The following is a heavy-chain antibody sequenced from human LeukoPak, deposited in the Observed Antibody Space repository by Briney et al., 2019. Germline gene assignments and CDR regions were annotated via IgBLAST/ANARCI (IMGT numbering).Heavy chain of an antibody. V-gene: IGHV1-2*02. D-gene: IGHD6-13*01. CDR1: GYTFTGYY. CDR3: ARGIAAAGTPWFDP. CDR2: INHNSGGT. J-gene: IGHJ5*02. Sequence: ASVKVSCKASGYTFTGYYMRGVRQPPGQGLEWMGWINHNSGGTNYAQKFQGRVTMTRDPSISTAYMELSRLKSDDTAVYYCARGIAAAGTPWFDPWGQGTLVTVSS.